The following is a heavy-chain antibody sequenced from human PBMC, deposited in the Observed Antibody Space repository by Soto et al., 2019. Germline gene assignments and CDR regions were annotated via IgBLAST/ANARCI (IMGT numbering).Heavy chain of an antibody. V-gene: IGHV1-69*01. Sequence: QVQLVQSGAEVKKPGSSVKVSCKASGGTFSSYAISWVRQAPAQGLEWMGGIIPIFGTANYAQKFQGRVTITADESTSTASMELGGLRAEDTAVYYCTRGGIAVAGRDGYWFDPWGQGTLVSVSS. CDR1: GGTFSSYA. D-gene: IGHD6-19*01. J-gene: IGHJ5*02. CDR2: IIPIFGTA. CDR3: TRGGIAVAGRDGYWFDP.